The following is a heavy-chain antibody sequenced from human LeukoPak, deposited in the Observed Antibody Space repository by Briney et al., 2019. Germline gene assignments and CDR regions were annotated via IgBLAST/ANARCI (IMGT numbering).Heavy chain of an antibody. Sequence: SETLSLTCTVSGGSISSYYWSWIRQPPGKGLEWIGYIYYSGSTNYNPSLKSRVTISVDTSKNQFSLKLSSVTAADTAVYYCARHGDGYDLSYYYGMDVWGQGTTVTVSS. CDR3: ARHGDGYDLSYYYGMDV. CDR2: IYYSGST. V-gene: IGHV4-59*08. CDR1: GGSISSYY. J-gene: IGHJ6*02. D-gene: IGHD5-12*01.